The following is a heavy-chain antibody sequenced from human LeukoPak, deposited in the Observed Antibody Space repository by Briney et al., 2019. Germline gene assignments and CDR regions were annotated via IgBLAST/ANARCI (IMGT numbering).Heavy chain of an antibody. J-gene: IGHJ5*02. D-gene: IGHD3-10*01. V-gene: IGHV1-8*01. Sequence: ASVKVSCKASGYNFTSYDFNWVRQATGQGLEWMGWMNPNSGNTGYAQKFQGRVTMTRNTSLSTAYMELSSLRSEDTAVYYCARLYYYGSGKLDPWGQGTLVTASS. CDR2: MNPNSGNT. CDR1: GYNFTSYD. CDR3: ARLYYYGSGKLDP.